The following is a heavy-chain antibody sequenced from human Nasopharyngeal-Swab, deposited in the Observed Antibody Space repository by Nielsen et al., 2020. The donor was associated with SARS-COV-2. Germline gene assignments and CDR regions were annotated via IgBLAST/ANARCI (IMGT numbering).Heavy chain of an antibody. V-gene: IGHV1-2*02. J-gene: IGHJ5*02. Sequence: ASVKVSCKASGYTFTGYYMHWVRQAPGQGLEWMGWISPNNGGTNYAQKFQGRVTMTRDTSISTAYMELSRLRSDDTAVYYCAREVVPAATNWFDPWGQGTLVTVSS. CDR3: AREVVPAATNWFDP. CDR1: GYTFTGYY. CDR2: ISPNNGGT. D-gene: IGHD2-2*01.